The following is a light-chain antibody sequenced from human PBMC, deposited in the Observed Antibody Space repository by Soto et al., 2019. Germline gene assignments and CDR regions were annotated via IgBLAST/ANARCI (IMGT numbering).Light chain of an antibody. CDR1: QSVISSY. CDR3: QQYGDSPFT. CDR2: GAS. Sequence: EIVLTQSPGTLSLSPGERATLSCRASQSVISSYLAWYQQNPGQAPSLLIYGASSRATGIPDRFSGRGSGTDFTLTISRLEPKDFALYYCQQYGDSPFTFGQGTKVEI. J-gene: IGKJ1*01. V-gene: IGKV3-20*01.